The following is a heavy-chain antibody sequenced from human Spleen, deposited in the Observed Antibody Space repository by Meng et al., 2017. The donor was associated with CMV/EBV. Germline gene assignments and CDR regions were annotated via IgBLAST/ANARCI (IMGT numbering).Heavy chain of an antibody. CDR1: GFTFSSYG. CDR3: TRVGLAMDV. CDR2: INPSGGST. V-gene: IGHV3-23*01. J-gene: IGHJ6*02. D-gene: IGHD3-3*01. Sequence: GESLKISCAASGFTFSSYGMSWVRQAPGKGLEWVSSINPSGGSTDYADSVKGRSTISRDNNKNTLYLQLNRLRAEDTAVYYCTRVGLAMDVWGQGTTVTVSS.